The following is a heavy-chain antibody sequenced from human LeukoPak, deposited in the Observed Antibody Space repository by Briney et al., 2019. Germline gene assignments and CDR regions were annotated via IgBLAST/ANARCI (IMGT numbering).Heavy chain of an antibody. Sequence: GGSLRLSCAASGSTFSDYAITWVRQAPGKGLEWVSAISGSGGTTYYADSVKGRFTISRDNSKNTLYLQMNSLRAEDTAIYFCAKRWQGNSRALDYWGQGTLVTVSS. CDR3: AKRWQGNSRALDY. V-gene: IGHV3-23*01. CDR1: GSTFSDYA. CDR2: ISGSGGTT. D-gene: IGHD4-23*01. J-gene: IGHJ4*02.